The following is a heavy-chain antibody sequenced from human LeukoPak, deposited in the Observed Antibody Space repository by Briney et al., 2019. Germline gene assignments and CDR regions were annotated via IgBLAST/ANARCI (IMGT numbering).Heavy chain of an antibody. CDR1: GYSFTNYW. Sequence: GESLKISCKGSGYSFTNYWIGWVRQMPGKGLEWMGIIYPGDSDTRYSPSFQGQVTISADKSISTAYLQWSSLKASDTAMYYCASPPTSGYYYLAYWGQGTLVTVSS. V-gene: IGHV5-51*01. D-gene: IGHD3-22*01. CDR2: IYPGDSDT. CDR3: ASPPTSGYYYLAY. J-gene: IGHJ4*02.